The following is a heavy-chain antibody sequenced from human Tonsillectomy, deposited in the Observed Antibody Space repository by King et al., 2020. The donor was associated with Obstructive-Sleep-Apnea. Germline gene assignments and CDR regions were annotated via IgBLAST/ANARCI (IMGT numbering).Heavy chain of an antibody. J-gene: IGHJ6*02. Sequence: QLVQSGAEVKKPGASVKVSCKVSGYTLIELSMHWVRQTPGKGLEWMGGFDPEDGETIYAQKFQGRVTMTEDTSTDTAYMELSSLRSEDTAVYYCATLGMIVRGYYYYGMDVWGQGTTVTVSS. CDR3: ATLGMIVRGYYYYGMDV. V-gene: IGHV1-24*01. CDR1: GYTLIELS. D-gene: IGHD3-10*01. CDR2: FDPEDGET.